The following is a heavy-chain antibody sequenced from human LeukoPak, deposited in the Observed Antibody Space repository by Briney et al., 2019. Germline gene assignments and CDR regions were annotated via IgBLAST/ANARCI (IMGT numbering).Heavy chain of an antibody. CDR3: ARVLRGWFGELSRYFDY. V-gene: IGHV4-39*07. J-gene: IGHJ4*02. Sequence: SETLSLTCTVSGGSISSSSYYWGWIRQPPGKGLEWIGSIYYSGSTYYNPSLKSRVTISVDTSKNQFSLKLSSVTAADTAVYYCARVLRGWFGELSRYFDYWGQGTLVTVSS. CDR2: IYYSGST. CDR1: GGSISSSSYY. D-gene: IGHD3-10*01.